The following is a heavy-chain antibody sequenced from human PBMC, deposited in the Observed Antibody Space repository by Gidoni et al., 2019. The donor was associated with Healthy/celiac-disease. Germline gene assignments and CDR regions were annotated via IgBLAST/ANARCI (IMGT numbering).Heavy chain of an antibody. J-gene: IGHJ4*02. D-gene: IGHD3-22*01. CDR1: GFTFSSYE. V-gene: IGHV3-48*03. CDR2: ISSSGSTI. Sequence: EVQLVESGGGLVQPGGSLRLSCAASGFTFSSYEMNWVRQAPGKGLEWVSYISSSGSTIYYADSVKGRFTISRDNAKNSLYLQMNSLRAEDTAVYYCARDTPYYYDSSGYPTDMYYFDYWGQGTLVTVSS. CDR3: ARDTPYYYDSSGYPTDMYYFDY.